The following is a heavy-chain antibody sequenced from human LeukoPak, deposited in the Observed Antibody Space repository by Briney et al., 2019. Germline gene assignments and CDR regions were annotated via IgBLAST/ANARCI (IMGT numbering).Heavy chain of an antibody. CDR2: ISYDGSNK. J-gene: IGHJ4*02. CDR1: GFTFDDYA. CDR3: ARDYGDYQEDY. D-gene: IGHD4-17*01. Sequence: GGSLRLSCAASGFTFDDYAMHWVRQAPGKGLEWVAVISYDGSNKYYADSVKGRFTISRDNSKNTLYLQMNSLRAEDTAVYYCARDYGDYQEDYWGQGTLVTVSS. V-gene: IGHV3-30-3*01.